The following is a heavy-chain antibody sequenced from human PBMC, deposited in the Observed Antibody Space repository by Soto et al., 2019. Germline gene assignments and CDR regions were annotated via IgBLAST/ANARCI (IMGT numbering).Heavy chain of an antibody. CDR2: ISYDGSNK. CDR1: GFTFSSYG. D-gene: IGHD3-3*01. V-gene: IGHV3-30*18. J-gene: IGHJ5*02. CDR3: AKDPTLRFLEWLLPNWFDP. Sequence: PGGSLRLSCAASGFTFSSYGMHWVRQAPGKGLEWVAVISYDGSNKYYADSVKGRFTISRDNSKNTLYLQMNSLRAEDTAVYYCAKDPTLRFLEWLLPNWFDPWGQGTLVTVSS.